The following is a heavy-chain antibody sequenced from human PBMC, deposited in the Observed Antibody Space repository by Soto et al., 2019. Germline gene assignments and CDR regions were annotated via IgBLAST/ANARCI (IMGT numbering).Heavy chain of an antibody. V-gene: IGHV3-21*01. Sequence: PGGSLRLSCAASGFIFISYSMNWVRQAPGKGLEWVSSISSSSSYIYYADSVKGRFTISRDNAKNSLYLQMNSLRAEDTAVYYCAREPHYDPRXVWGKGTTVXVSS. D-gene: IGHD3-3*01. CDR3: AREPHYDPRXV. J-gene: IGHJ6*04. CDR1: GFIFISYS. CDR2: ISSSSSYI.